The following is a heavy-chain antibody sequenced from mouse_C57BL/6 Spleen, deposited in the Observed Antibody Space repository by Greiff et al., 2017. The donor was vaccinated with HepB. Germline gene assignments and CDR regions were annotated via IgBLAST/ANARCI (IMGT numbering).Heavy chain of an antibody. D-gene: IGHD4-1*01. CDR3: AGNWLCAMDY. J-gene: IGHJ4*01. CDR2: ISDGGSYT. Sequence: EVKLMESGGGLVKPGGSLKLSCAASGFTFSSYAMSWVRQTPEKRLVWVATISDGGSYTYYPANVKGRFTISRDNAKNNLYLQMSQLKSEDTAIYYGAGNWLCAMDYWGQGTSVTVSS. CDR1: GFTFSSYA. V-gene: IGHV5-4*03.